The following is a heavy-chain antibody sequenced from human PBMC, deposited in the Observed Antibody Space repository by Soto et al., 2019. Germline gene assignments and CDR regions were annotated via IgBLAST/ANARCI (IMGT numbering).Heavy chain of an antibody. CDR2: ISGSGGST. J-gene: IGHJ4*02. V-gene: IGHV3-23*01. D-gene: IGHD1-26*01. CDR3: AKKSARWGELDY. CDR1: GFTFSSYA. Sequence: EVQLLESVGGLVQPGGSLRLSCAASGFTFSSYAMSWVRQAPGKWLEWVSAISGSGGSTYYADSVKGRFTISRDNSKNTLYRQMNSLSAESTDVYYCAKKSARWGELDYWVQGTPVTVSS.